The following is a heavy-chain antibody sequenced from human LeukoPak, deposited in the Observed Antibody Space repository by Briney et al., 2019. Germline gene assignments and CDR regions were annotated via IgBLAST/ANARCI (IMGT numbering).Heavy chain of an antibody. CDR3: AKSSSSWPYYFDY. V-gene: IGHV3-23*01. J-gene: IGHJ4*02. Sequence: GGSLRLSCAASGFTFSSYAMTWVRQAPGKGLEWVSVITDSGGSTFYADSVKGRFTISRDNSKNTLYLQLNSLRAEDTAVYYCAKSSSSWPYYFDYWGQGTVVTVSS. CDR1: GFTFSSYA. CDR2: ITDSGGST. D-gene: IGHD6-13*01.